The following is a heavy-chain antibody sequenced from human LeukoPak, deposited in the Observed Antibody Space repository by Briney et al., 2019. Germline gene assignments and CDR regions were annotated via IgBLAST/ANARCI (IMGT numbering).Heavy chain of an antibody. CDR1: GFTFSSYS. D-gene: IGHD2-2*01. CDR2: ISSSSSSI. J-gene: IGHJ6*04. CDR3: ARDYSSTSEGRMDV. Sequence: GGSLRLSCAASGFTFSSYSMNWVRQAPGKGLEWVPYISSSSSSIYYADSVKGRFTISRDNAKNSLYLQMNSLRAEDTAVYYCARDYSSTSEGRMDVWGKGTTVTVSS. V-gene: IGHV3-48*04.